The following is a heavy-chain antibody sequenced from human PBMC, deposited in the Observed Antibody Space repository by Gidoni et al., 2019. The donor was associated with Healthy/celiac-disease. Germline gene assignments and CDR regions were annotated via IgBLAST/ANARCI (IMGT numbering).Heavy chain of an antibody. CDR1: GFSLSTSGMC. V-gene: IGHV2-70*01. Sequence: QVTLRESGPALVKPTQTLTLTCTFSGFSLSTSGMCVSWIRQPPGKALEWLALIDWDDDKYYSTSLKTRLTISKDTSKNQVVLTMTNMDPVDTATYYCARVIAARPWSYYYYGMDVWGQGTTVTVSS. CDR3: ARVIAARPWSYYYYGMDV. J-gene: IGHJ6*02. CDR2: IDWDDDK. D-gene: IGHD6-6*01.